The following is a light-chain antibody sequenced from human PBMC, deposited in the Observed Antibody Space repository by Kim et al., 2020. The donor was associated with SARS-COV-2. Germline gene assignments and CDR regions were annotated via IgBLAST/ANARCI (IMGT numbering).Light chain of an antibody. CDR3: QQSDKLPLT. CDR2: DAS. Sequence: ASVGDRVTITCQASQDIERYLNWFQHKPGNAPKLLIYDASNLEYGAPSRFSGSGSGTHFSFTITSLHPEDVATYYCQQSDKLPLTFGPGTKVVIK. CDR1: QDIERY. V-gene: IGKV1-33*01. J-gene: IGKJ3*01.